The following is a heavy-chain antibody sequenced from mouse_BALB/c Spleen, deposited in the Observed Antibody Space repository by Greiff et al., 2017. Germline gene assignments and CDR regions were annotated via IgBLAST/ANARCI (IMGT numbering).Heavy chain of an antibody. CDR3: TRDVITGSFAY. Sequence: DQLQQSGTVLARPGASVKMSCKASGYTFTSYWMHWVKQRPGQGLEWIGAIYPGNSDTSYNQKFKGKAKLTAVTSTSTAYMELSSLTNEDSAVYYCTRDVITGSFAYWGQGTLVTVPA. CDR2: IYPGNSDT. J-gene: IGHJ3*01. CDR1: GYTFTSYW. V-gene: IGHV1-5*01. D-gene: IGHD4-1*01.